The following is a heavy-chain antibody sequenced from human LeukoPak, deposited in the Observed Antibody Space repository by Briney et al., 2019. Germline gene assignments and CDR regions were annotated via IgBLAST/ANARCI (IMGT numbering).Heavy chain of an antibody. CDR1: GFTFSSYS. CDR2: ISSSSSTI. V-gene: IGHV3-48*04. Sequence: GGSLRLSCAASGFTFSSYSMNWVRQAPGKGLEWVSYISSSSSTIYYADSVKGRFTISRDNAKNSLYLQMNSLRAEDTAVYYCARAPRDIAAAGPFDYWGQGTLVTVSS. J-gene: IGHJ4*02. CDR3: ARAPRDIAAAGPFDY. D-gene: IGHD6-13*01.